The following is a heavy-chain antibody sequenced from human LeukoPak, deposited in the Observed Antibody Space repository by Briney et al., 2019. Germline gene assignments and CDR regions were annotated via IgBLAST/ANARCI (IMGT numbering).Heavy chain of an antibody. Sequence: GGSLRLSCAASGFTFSNYVMNWVRQAPGKGLEWVSAISGTDGRTYYADSVKGRFTISRDNYKNTLYLQMNSLGAQDTAVYYCAKAQGTRGYWDYSDYWGQGTLVTVSS. CDR2: ISGTDGRT. CDR1: GFTFSNYV. V-gene: IGHV3-23*01. J-gene: IGHJ4*02. CDR3: AKAQGTRGYWDYSDY. D-gene: IGHD3-22*01.